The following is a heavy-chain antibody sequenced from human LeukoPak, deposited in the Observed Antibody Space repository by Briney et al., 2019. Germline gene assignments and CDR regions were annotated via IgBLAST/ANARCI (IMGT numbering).Heavy chain of an antibody. V-gene: IGHV3-30*04. Sequence: GGSLRLSCAASGFTFSSYAMHWVRQAPGKGLEWVAVISYDGSNKYYADSVKGRFTISRDNSKNTLYLQMNSLRAEDTVVYYCARADLIAAAGLDYWGQGTLVTVSS. CDR1: GFTFSSYA. D-gene: IGHD6-13*01. CDR2: ISYDGSNK. J-gene: IGHJ4*02. CDR3: ARADLIAAAGLDY.